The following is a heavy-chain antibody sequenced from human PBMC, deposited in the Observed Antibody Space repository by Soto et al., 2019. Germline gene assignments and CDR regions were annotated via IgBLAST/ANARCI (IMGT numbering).Heavy chain of an antibody. CDR1: SGSIDTTNW. J-gene: IGHJ6*02. D-gene: IGHD2-8*01. Sequence: QVQLQESGPGLVKPSGTLSLTCAVSSGSIDTTNWWSWVRQPPGKGLEWIGEIFHSGNTYYNPSLASRGTLSVDPSQNQFPLNLGSGTAADTAVYYCARRTWGMDVWGQGTTVTVSS. V-gene: IGHV4-4*02. CDR2: IFHSGNT. CDR3: ARRTWGMDV.